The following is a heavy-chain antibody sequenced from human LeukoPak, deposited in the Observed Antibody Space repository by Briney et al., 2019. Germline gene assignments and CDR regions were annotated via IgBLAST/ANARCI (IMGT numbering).Heavy chain of an antibody. CDR3: ARVSPDFWSNYPDY. CDR2: IKQDGSEK. Sequence: GGSLRLSCGASGFTFSGFWTTWVRQAPGKGLEWVANIKQDGSEKYYVDSVKGRFTVSRDNAKNSLYLQMNSLRAEDTAVYYCARVSPDFWSNYPDYWGQGTLVTVSS. V-gene: IGHV3-7*04. D-gene: IGHD3-3*01. J-gene: IGHJ4*02. CDR1: GFTFSGFW.